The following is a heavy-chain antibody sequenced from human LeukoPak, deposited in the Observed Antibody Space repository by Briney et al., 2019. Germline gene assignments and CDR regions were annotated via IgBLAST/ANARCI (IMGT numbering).Heavy chain of an antibody. CDR3: ARTAARRLDY. CDR1: GCTFPSYF. CDR2: INPTGGNT. D-gene: IGHD6-6*01. Sequence: ASVKVSCKASGCTFPSYFMHWVRQAPGQGLEWMGIINPTGGNTTYAQKFQGRVTMTRDTSTSTVYMELSSLRSDDTAVYYCARTAARRLDYWGQGTLVTVSS. V-gene: IGHV1-46*01. J-gene: IGHJ4*02.